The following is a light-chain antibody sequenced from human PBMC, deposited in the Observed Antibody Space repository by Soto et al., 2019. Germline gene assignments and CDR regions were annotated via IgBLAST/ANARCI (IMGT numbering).Light chain of an antibody. CDR2: GNT. CDR3: SSFAPSYRVI. CDR1: SSNIGADYH. Sequence: QSVLTQPPSVSGAPGQRVTIFCTGSSSNIGADYHVHWYQQLPGTAPRLLIYGNTNRPSGVPGRFSGSKSDTSASLAITGLQAEDEGDYYCSSFAPSYRVIFGGGTKLTVL. J-gene: IGLJ2*01. V-gene: IGLV1-40*01.